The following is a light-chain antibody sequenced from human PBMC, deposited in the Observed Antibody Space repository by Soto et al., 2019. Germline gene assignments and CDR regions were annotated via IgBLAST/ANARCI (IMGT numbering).Light chain of an antibody. J-gene: IGLJ1*01. CDR1: NIGSTS. CDR2: DDN. Sequence: SYELTQPPSVSVAPGQTARITCGGNNIGSTSVHWYQQRPGQAPVLVVYDDNDRPSGIPERFSGSNSENTATLTITRVEAGDEADYYCQVWNITTDHYGFGTGTKV. V-gene: IGLV3-21*02. CDR3: QVWNITTDHYG.